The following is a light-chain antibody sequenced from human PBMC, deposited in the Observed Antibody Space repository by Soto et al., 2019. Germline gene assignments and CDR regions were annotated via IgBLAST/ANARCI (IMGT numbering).Light chain of an antibody. J-gene: IGLJ2*01. Sequence: QSALTQPASVSGSPGQSITISCTGTSSDVGCYNYISWYQQHPGKAPKFIIYDVRNRPAGVSNRFSGSRSGNTASLTISGLQAEEEADYYCSSYTSSNTVIFGGGTKLTVL. CDR1: SSDVGCYNY. V-gene: IGLV2-14*03. CDR3: SSYTSSNTVI. CDR2: DVR.